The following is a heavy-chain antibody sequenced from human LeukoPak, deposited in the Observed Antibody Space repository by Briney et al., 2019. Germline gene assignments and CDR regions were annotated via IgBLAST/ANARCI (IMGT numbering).Heavy chain of an antibody. CDR1: GYTFTSYD. J-gene: IGHJ4*02. CDR3: ARVAASWWDSYGYIDY. CDR2: MNLNSGNT. V-gene: IGHV1-8*01. Sequence: ASVKVSCTASGYTFTSYDINWVRHAPGQGLERMGWMNLNSGNTGYAQKFQGRVTMTRNTSISTAYMELCSLRSEDTAVYYCARVAASWWDSYGYIDYWGQGTLVTVSS. D-gene: IGHD5-18*01.